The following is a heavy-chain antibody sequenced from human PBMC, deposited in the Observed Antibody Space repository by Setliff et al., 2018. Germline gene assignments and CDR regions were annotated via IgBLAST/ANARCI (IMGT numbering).Heavy chain of an antibody. CDR3: VRDDVRGYYMDV. D-gene: IGHD3-10*02. CDR1: GFTFSSYE. J-gene: IGHJ6*03. V-gene: IGHV3-48*03. Sequence: GGSLRLSCAASGFTFSSYELNWVRQAPGKGLEWVSYISSSGSTIYYADSVKGRFTISRDNAKNSLYLQMNSLRAEDTAVYYCVRDDVRGYYMDVWGKGTTVTVSS. CDR2: ISSSGSTI.